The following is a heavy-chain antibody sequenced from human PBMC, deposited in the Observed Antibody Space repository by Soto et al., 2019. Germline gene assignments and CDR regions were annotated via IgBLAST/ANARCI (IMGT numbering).Heavy chain of an antibody. CDR2: IYSGGST. V-gene: IGHV3-66*01. CDR1: GFTVSSNY. J-gene: IGHJ6*03. Sequence: GGSLRLSCAASGFTVSSNYMSWVRQAPGKGLEWVSVIYSGGSTYYADSVKGRFTISRDNSKNTLYLQMNSLRAEDTAVYYCARGQYLGYCSGGSCPYYYYYMDVWGKGTTVTVSS. CDR3: ARGQYLGYCSGGSCPYYYYYMDV. D-gene: IGHD2-15*01.